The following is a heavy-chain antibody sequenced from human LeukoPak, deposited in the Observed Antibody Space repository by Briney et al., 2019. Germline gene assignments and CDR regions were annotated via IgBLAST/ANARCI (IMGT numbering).Heavy chain of an antibody. Sequence: SVKVSCKASGGTFSSYAISWVRQAPGQGLEWMGGIIPIFGTANYAQKFQGRVTITADESTSTAYMELSSLRSEDTAVYYCARDLGYCSSTSCYSLDYWGQGTLVTVSS. V-gene: IGHV1-69*13. CDR2: IIPIFGTA. J-gene: IGHJ4*02. CDR3: ARDLGYCSSTSCYSLDY. D-gene: IGHD2-2*02. CDR1: GGTFSSYA.